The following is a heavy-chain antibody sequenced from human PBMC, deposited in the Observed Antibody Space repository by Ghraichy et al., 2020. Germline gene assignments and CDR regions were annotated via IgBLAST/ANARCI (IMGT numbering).Heavy chain of an antibody. V-gene: IGHV3-23*01. D-gene: IGHD1-26*01. CDR1: GFTFSSYA. CDR2: ISISGGSA. Sequence: GVLRLSCAASGFTFSSYAMSWVRQAPGKGLEWVSTISISGGSAYYADSVKGRFTISRDISKNTLYLQMNSLRAEDTAVYYCAKKIRISGSYSFWGQGTLVTVSS. J-gene: IGHJ4*02. CDR3: AKKIRISGSYSF.